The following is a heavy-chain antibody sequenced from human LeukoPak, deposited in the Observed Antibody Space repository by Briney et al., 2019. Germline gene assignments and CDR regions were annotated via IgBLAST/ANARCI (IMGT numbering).Heavy chain of an antibody. D-gene: IGHD6-19*01. CDR2: ISYDGSNK. Sequence: PGGSLRLSCAASGFTFSSYGMHWVRQAPGKGLEWVAVISYDGSNKYYADSVKGRFTISRDNSKNTLYLQMNSLRAEDTAVYYCAKSKQWLVSPEMVYYYGMDVWGQGTTVTVSS. V-gene: IGHV3-30*18. CDR3: AKSKQWLVSPEMVYYYGMDV. J-gene: IGHJ6*02. CDR1: GFTFSSYG.